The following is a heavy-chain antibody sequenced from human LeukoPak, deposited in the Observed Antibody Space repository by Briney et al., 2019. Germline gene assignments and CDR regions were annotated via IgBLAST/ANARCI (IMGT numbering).Heavy chain of an antibody. D-gene: IGHD3-16*01. V-gene: IGHV4-59*01. CDR2: IYYSGST. CDR3: AREGLSYYFDY. CDR1: GGSISSYY. Sequence: RSSETLSLTCTVSGGSISSYYWSWIRQPPGKGLEWIGYIYYSGSTNYNPSLKSRVTISVDTSKNQFSLKLSSVTAADTAVYYCAREGLSYYFDYWSQGTLVTVSS. J-gene: IGHJ4*02.